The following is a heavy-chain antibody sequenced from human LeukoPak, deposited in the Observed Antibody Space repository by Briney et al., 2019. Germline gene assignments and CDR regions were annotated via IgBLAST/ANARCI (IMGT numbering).Heavy chain of an antibody. CDR2: ISAYNGNT. Sequence: ASVKVSCKASGYTFTSYGISWVRRAPGQGLEWMGWISAYNGNTNYAQELQGRVTMTTDTSTSTAYMELRSLRSDDTAVYYCARDIGEDSRLWFGELPSYYYGMDVWGQGTTVTVSS. CDR3: ARDIGEDSRLWFGELPSYYYGMDV. V-gene: IGHV1-18*01. J-gene: IGHJ6*02. CDR1: GYTFTSYG. D-gene: IGHD3-10*01.